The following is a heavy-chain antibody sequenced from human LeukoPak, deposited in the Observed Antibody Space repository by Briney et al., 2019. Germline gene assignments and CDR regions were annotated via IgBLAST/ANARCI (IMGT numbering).Heavy chain of an antibody. CDR3: ARQVDTTMALPDY. Sequence: ASVKVSCKASGYTFTSYGISWVRQAPGQGLEWMGWISGYNGNTNYAQKFQGRVTMTTDTSTSTAYMELRSLISDDTAIYYCARQVDTTMALPDYWGQGTLVTVSS. D-gene: IGHD5-18*01. CDR2: ISGYNGNT. J-gene: IGHJ4*02. V-gene: IGHV1-18*01. CDR1: GYTFTSYG.